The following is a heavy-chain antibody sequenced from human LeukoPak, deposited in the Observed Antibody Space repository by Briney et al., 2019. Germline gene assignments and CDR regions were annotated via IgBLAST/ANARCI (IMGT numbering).Heavy chain of an antibody. J-gene: IGHJ4*02. Sequence: SGGSLRLSCAASGFTFSSYSMNWVRQAPGKGLEWVSYISSSSSPIYYADSVKGRFTISRDNSKNTLYLQMNSLRAEDTAVYYCAKGPYYYDSSGYYHYWGQGTLVTVSS. D-gene: IGHD3-22*01. V-gene: IGHV3-48*01. CDR3: AKGPYYYDSSGYYHY. CDR2: ISSSSSPI. CDR1: GFTFSSYS.